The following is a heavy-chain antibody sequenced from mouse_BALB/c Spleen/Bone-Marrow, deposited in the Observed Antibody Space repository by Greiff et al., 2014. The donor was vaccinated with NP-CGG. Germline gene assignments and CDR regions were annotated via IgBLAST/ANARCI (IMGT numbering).Heavy chain of an antibody. CDR2: INPNNGGT. V-gene: IGHV1-18*01. CDR3: ARGGNFDY. J-gene: IGHJ2*01. Sequence: VQLKESGPELVKPGASVKIPCKASGYTFTDYDMDWVRQSHGKSLEWIGNINPNNGGTIYNQKFKGKATLTVDKSSSTAYMELRSLTSEDTAVYYCARGGNFDYWGQGTTLTVSS. CDR1: GYTFTDYD. D-gene: IGHD1-1*02.